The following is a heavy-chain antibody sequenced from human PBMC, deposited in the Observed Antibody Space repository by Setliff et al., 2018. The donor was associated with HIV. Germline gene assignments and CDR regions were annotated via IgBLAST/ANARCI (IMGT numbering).Heavy chain of an antibody. D-gene: IGHD2-21*01. CDR3: ATGIPSDLDY. J-gene: IGHJ4*01. CDR2: INPETGDP. V-gene: IGHV1-2*02. Sequence: ASVKVSCKTSGYRFIGHYLHWVRLAPGQGPEWVGWINPETGDPNYAQKFRGRVLMTRDTSITTAFLHVAKLTSNDTAIYYCATGIPSDLDYWGQGTLVTVSA. CDR1: GYRFIGHY.